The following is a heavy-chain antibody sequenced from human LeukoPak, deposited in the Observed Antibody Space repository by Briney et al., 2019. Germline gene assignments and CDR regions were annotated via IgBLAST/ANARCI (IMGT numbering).Heavy chain of an antibody. CDR2: ISNSGST. CDR3: VRDALEGYYSYYYMDV. D-gene: IGHD1-1*01. V-gene: IGHV4-59*11. J-gene: IGHJ6*03. CDR1: GGPIISHY. Sequence: PSETLSLTCSVPGGPIISHYWSWIRQPPGKGLEWIGHISNSGSTDYNPSLRSRVTISINTSKNQLSLKLTSVTAADSAVYYCVRDALEGYYSYYYMDVWGRGTTVTVSS.